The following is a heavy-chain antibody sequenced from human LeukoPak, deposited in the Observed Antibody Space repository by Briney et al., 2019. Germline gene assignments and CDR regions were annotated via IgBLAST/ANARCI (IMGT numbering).Heavy chain of an antibody. CDR3: AKGQGCSSTSCSHFDY. J-gene: IGHJ4*02. CDR1: GFTFSSYA. CDR2: ISGSGGST. V-gene: IGHV3-23*01. D-gene: IGHD2-2*01. Sequence: PGGSLRLSCAASGFTFSSYAMSWVRQAPGKGLQWVSTISGSGGSTYYADSVKGRFTISRDNSKNTLYLQMNSLRAEDTAVYYCAKGQGCSSTSCSHFDYWGQGTLVTVSS.